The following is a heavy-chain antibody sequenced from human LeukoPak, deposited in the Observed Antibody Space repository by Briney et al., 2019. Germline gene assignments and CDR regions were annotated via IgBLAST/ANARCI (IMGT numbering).Heavy chain of an antibody. CDR2: VSSDGGST. Sequence: GGSLSLSCSASGFTFSNFPMHWVRHPAGEGLEYVSAVSSDGGSTYYADSVRGRFTISRDNSKNTLSLEMGSLRAEDTAVYYCVKAILFGSVSYYADWGQGTLVTVSS. V-gene: IGHV3-64D*09. CDR1: GFTFSNFP. D-gene: IGHD3-22*01. CDR3: VKAILFGSVSYYAD. J-gene: IGHJ4*02.